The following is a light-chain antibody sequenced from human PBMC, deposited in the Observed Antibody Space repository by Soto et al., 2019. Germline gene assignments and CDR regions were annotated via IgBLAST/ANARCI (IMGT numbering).Light chain of an antibody. V-gene: IGKV3-15*01. CDR1: QSVNSN. Sequence: EIGMTQSPATLSVSPGERATLSCRASQSVNSNLAWYQQKPGQAPRLLIYSASTRATGIPARFSGSGSGTEFTLIISSLQSEDFAVYHCQQYNSWPWTFGQGTKVDIK. CDR3: QQYNSWPWT. CDR2: SAS. J-gene: IGKJ1*01.